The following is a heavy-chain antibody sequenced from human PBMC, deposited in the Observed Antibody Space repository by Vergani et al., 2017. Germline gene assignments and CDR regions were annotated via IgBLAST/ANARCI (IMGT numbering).Heavy chain of an antibody. CDR1: GGSFSGYY. Sequence: QVQLQQWGAGLLKPSETLSLTCAVYGGSFSGYYWSWIRQPPGKGLEWIGEINHSGSTNYNPSLKSRVTISVDTSKNQFSLKLSSVTAADTAVYYCAREARRITMVRGVLGAFDIWGQGTMVTVSS. CDR2: INHSGST. V-gene: IGHV4-34*01. D-gene: IGHD3-10*01. CDR3: AREARRITMVRGVLGAFDI. J-gene: IGHJ3*02.